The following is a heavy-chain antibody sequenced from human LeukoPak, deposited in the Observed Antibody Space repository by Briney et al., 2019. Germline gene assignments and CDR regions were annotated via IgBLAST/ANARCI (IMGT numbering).Heavy chain of an antibody. J-gene: IGHJ6*03. V-gene: IGHV1-2*02. CDR3: ARDQEGATPGSYYYYYMDV. CDR1: GYTFTGYY. CDR2: INPNSGGT. D-gene: IGHD1-26*01. Sequence: ASVKVSCKASGYTFTGYYMHWVRQAPGQGLEWMGWINPNSGGTNYAQKFQGRVTMTRDTSISTAYMELSRLRSDDTAVYYCARDQEGATPGSYYYYYMDVWGKGTTVTVSS.